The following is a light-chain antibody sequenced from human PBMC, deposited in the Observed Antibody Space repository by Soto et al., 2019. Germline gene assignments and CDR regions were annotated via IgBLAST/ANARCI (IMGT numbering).Light chain of an antibody. CDR2: QDS. CDR1: KLGDKY. Sequence: SYELTQPPSVSVSPGQTASITCYGDKLGDKYACWYQQKPGQSPVLVIYQDSKRPSGIPERFSGSNSGNTATLTISRTQAMDEADYYCQAWDSSTYVVFGGGTKVTVL. V-gene: IGLV3-1*01. J-gene: IGLJ2*01. CDR3: QAWDSSTYVV.